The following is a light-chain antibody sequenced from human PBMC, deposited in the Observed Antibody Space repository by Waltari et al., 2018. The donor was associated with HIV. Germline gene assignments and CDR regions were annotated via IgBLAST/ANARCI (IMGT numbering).Light chain of an antibody. CDR1: SSNVGSDDL. V-gene: IGLV2-23*02. J-gene: IGLJ1*01. CDR2: EVT. Sequence: QSALTQPASVSGSPGPSITISCTGTSSNVGSDDLVPWYQQHPGEAPKLLIYEVTKRPSGVSNRFSGSKSGNTASLTISGLQAEDEADYYCCSCPRSGIRYVFGTGTKVTVL. CDR3: CSCPRSGIRYV.